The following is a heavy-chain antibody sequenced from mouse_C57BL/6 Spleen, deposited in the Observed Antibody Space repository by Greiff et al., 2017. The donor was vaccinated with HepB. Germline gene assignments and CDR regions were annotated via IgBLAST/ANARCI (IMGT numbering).Heavy chain of an antibody. CDR1: GYTFTSYW. J-gene: IGHJ2*01. D-gene: IGHD1-1*01. Sequence: VQLQQPGAELVRPGSSVKLSCKASGYTFTSYWMHWVKQRPIQGLEWIGNIDPSDSETHYNQKFKDKATLTVDKSSSTAYMQLSSLTSEDSAVYYCARREVVAPYFDYWGQGTTLTVSS. CDR2: IDPSDSET. V-gene: IGHV1-52*01. CDR3: ARREVVAPYFDY.